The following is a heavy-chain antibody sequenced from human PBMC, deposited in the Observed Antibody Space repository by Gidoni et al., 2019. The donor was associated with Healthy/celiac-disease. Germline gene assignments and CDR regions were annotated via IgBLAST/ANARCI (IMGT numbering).Heavy chain of an antibody. CDR1: GYTFTSYG. CDR2: ISAYNGNT. J-gene: IGHJ6*02. Sequence: QVQLVQSGAEVKKPGASVKVSCKASGYTFTSYGISSVRQAPGQGLEWMGWISAYNGNTNYAQKLQGRVTMTTDTSTSTAYMELRGLRSDDTAVYYCARDGYCSSTSCYWGYYYYGMDVWGQGTTVTVSS. CDR3: ARDGYCSSTSCYWGYYYYGMDV. D-gene: IGHD2-2*03. V-gene: IGHV1-18*01.